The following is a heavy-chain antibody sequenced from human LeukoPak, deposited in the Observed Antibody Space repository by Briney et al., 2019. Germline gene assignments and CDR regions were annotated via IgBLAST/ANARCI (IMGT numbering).Heavy chain of an antibody. CDR1: GFTFSSYA. D-gene: IGHD2-2*01. CDR3: AKPTRGYCSSTSCPMGGNYFDY. J-gene: IGHJ4*02. CDR2: ISGIGGST. Sequence: PGGSLRLSCAASGFTFSSYAMSWVRQAPGKGLEWVSAISGIGGSTYYADSVKGRFTISGDNSKNTLYLQMNSLRAEDTAVYYCAKPTRGYCSSTSCPMGGNYFDYWGQGTLVTVSS. V-gene: IGHV3-23*01.